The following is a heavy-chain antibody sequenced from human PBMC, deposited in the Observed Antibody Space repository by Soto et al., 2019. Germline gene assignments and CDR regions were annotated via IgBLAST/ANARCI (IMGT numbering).Heavy chain of an antibody. J-gene: IGHJ6*02. CDR1: GYSFTSYW. D-gene: IGHD3-3*01. Sequence: ESLKISCKGSGYSFTSYWIGWVRQMPGKGLEWMGIIYPGDSDTRYSPSFQGQVTISADKSISTAYLQWSSLKASDTAMYYCARRAYYDFWSRYYYYGMDVWGQGTTVTVSS. CDR2: IYPGDSDT. CDR3: ARRAYYDFWSRYYYYGMDV. V-gene: IGHV5-51*01.